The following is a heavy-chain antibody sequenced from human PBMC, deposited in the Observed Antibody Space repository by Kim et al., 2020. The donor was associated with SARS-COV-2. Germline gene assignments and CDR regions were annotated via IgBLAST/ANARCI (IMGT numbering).Heavy chain of an antibody. J-gene: IGHJ4*02. CDR3: AKDGTDSSGWPYFNY. D-gene: IGHD6-19*01. V-gene: IGHV3-23*02. Sequence: DSVRGRCTRSRDNPKNTRYLQMNTLRDEDTAVYYCAKDGTDSSGWPYFNYWGQGTLVTVSP.